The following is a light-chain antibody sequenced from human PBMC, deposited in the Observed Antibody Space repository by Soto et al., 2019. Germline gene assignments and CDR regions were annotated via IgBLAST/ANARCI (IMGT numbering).Light chain of an antibody. V-gene: IGLV2-14*01. J-gene: IGLJ2*01. CDR2: DVY. CDR3: TSYTTTNTPA. Sequence: QSALTQPASVSGSPGQSITISCTGTRSDIGAYNYVSWFQQNPGKAPKCMIYDVYSRPSGVSHRFSGSKSANTASLTISGLQAEDEAVYYCTSYTTTNTPALGGGTKLTVL. CDR1: RSDIGAYNY.